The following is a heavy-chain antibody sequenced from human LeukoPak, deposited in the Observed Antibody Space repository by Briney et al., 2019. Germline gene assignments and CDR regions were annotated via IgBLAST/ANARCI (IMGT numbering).Heavy chain of an antibody. CDR1: GGSISGGGYS. D-gene: IGHD6-13*01. J-gene: IGHJ5*01. CDR2: IYHSGST. V-gene: IGHV4-30-2*01. CDR3: ARGQGSSSWFDY. Sequence: SETLSLTCAVSGGSISGGGYSWSWIRQPPGKGLEWIGYIYHSGSTYYNPSLKSRVTISVDRSKNQFSLKLSSVTAADTAVYYCARGQGSSSWFDYWGQGTLVTVSS.